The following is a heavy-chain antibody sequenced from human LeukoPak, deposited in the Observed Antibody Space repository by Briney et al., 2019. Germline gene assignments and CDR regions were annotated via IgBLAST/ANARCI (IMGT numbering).Heavy chain of an antibody. CDR2: TYYRCKWYN. J-gene: IGHJ6*02. Sequence: SQTLSLTCAISGDSVSSNSAACNWIRQSPSRGLEWLVRTYYRCKWYNDYAVSVKSRITINPDTSKNKFSLQLNSVTPEDTAVYYCARDGRVEGWYQDYYGMDVWGQGTTVTVSS. CDR1: GDSVSSNSAA. V-gene: IGHV6-1*01. D-gene: IGHD6-19*01. CDR3: ARDGRVEGWYQDYYGMDV.